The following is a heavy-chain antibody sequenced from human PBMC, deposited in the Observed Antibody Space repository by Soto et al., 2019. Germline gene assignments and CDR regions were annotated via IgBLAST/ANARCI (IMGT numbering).Heavy chain of an antibody. J-gene: IGHJ6*04. CDR3: ATRGYCSGGSCSDYYSYCMDV. CDR2: IDPSDSYT. D-gene: IGHD2-15*01. V-gene: IGHV5-10-1*01. CDR1: GYSFTSYW. Sequence: PGESLKISCKGSGYSFTSYWISWVRQMPGKGLEWMGRIDPSDSYTNYSPSFQGHVTISADKSISTAYLQWSSLKASDTAMYYCATRGYCSGGSCSDYYSYCMDVWGKGTTVTVSS.